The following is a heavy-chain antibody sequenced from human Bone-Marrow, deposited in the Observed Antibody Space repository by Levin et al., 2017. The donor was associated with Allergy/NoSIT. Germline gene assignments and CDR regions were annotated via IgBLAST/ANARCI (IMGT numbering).Heavy chain of an antibody. V-gene: IGHV3-48*01. CDR3: ARETTYYFDTGGDLRAGWYFDL. D-gene: IGHD3-22*01. J-gene: IGHJ2*01. Sequence: PAASVKVSCAASGFSFNTYNMHWVRQAPGKGLECISYISSGSGTSDYADSVKGRFTISRDNANNSMYLQMNSLRAEDTAVYYCARETTYYFDTGGDLRAGWYFDLWGRGTLVTVSS. CDR1: GFSFNTYN. CDR2: ISSGSGTS.